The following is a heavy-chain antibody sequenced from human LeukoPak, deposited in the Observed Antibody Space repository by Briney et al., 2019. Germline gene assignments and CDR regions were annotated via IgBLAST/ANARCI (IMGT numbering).Heavy chain of an antibody. CDR2: IYYSGST. V-gene: IGHV4-59*08. CDR3: ARHTVEMATITGFPCDY. D-gene: IGHD5-24*01. CDR1: GGSIISYY. Sequence: TSETLSLTCTVSGGSIISYYWNWIRQPPGKGLEWIGYIYYSGSTNYNPSLKSRVTISIDTSKSHFSLKLSSVTAADTAVYYCARHTVEMATITGFPCDYWGQGTLVTVSS. J-gene: IGHJ4*02.